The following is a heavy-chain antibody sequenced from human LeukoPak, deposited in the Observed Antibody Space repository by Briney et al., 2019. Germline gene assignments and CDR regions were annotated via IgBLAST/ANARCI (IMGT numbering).Heavy chain of an antibody. CDR2: MNPNSGNT. D-gene: IGHD3-10*01. Sequence: ASVKVSCKASGYTFTGYYMHWVRQAPGQGLEWMGWMNPNSGNTGYAQKFQGRVTMTWNSSISTAFMELSSLRSEDTAVYYCARWGDYYGSGSYTLYYYYMDVWGKGTTVTISS. CDR3: ARWGDYYGSGSYTLYYYYMDV. J-gene: IGHJ6*03. V-gene: IGHV1-8*02. CDR1: GYTFTGYY.